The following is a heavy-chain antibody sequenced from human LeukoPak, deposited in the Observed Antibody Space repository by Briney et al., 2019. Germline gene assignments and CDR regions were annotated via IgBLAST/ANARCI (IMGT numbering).Heavy chain of an antibody. V-gene: IGHV4-4*09. Sequence: SETLSLTCSVSGGSISSYYWSWIRQPPGKGLEWIGYIYTSGSTNYNPSLKSRVTISVDTSKNQFSLKLSSVTAADTAVYYCARESGSYRGIYYYYYMDVWGKGTTVTVS. CDR1: GGSISSYY. CDR2: IYTSGST. D-gene: IGHD1-26*01. CDR3: ARESGSYRGIYYYYYMDV. J-gene: IGHJ6*03.